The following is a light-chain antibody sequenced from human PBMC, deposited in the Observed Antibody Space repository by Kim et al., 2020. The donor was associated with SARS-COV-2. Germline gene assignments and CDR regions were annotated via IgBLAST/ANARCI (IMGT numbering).Light chain of an antibody. CDR3: QQYNNWPPLT. CDR2: GAS. V-gene: IGKV3-15*01. CDR1: QSVSSN. Sequence: SPGERATPSCRARQSVSSNLAWYQQKPGQAPRLLIYGASTRATGIPARFSGSGSGTEFTLTIGSLQSEDFAIYYCQQYNNWPPLTFGGGTKVDIK. J-gene: IGKJ4*01.